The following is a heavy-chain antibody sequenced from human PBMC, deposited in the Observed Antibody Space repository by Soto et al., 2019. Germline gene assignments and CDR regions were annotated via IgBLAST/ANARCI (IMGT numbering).Heavy chain of an antibody. Sequence: GGSLRLSCAASGFTFDDYTMHWVRQAPGKGLEWVSLISWDGGSTYYADSVKGRFTISRDNSKNSLYLQMNSLRTEDTALYYCAKGAERYCTNGVCPDAFDIWGQGTMVTVSS. D-gene: IGHD2-8*01. CDR1: GFTFDDYT. CDR3: AKGAERYCTNGVCPDAFDI. J-gene: IGHJ3*02. CDR2: ISWDGGST. V-gene: IGHV3-43*01.